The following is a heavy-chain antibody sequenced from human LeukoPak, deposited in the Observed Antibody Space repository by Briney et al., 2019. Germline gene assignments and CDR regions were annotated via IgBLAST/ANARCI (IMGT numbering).Heavy chain of an antibody. CDR3: ARTRGGAGDAFDI. CDR1: GYTFTGYY. J-gene: IGHJ3*02. Sequence: GASVKVSCKASGYTFTGYYMHWMRQAPGQGLEWMGWINPNSGGTNYAQKFQGRVTMTRDTSISTAYMELSRLRSDDTAVYYCARTRGGAGDAFDIWGQGTMVTVSS. CDR2: INPNSGGT. D-gene: IGHD3-16*01. V-gene: IGHV1-2*02.